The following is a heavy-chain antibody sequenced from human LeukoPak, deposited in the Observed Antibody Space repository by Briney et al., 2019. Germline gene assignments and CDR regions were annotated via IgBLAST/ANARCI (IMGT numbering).Heavy chain of an antibody. J-gene: IGHJ4*02. CDR2: ISGSGGTI. CDR1: GFTFSDYA. CDR3: AKESYYDFWSGSFDY. Sequence: GVSLRLSCAASGFTFSDYAMSWVRQAPGTGLEWVSTISGSGGTIYYADSVKGRFTISRDNSKNTLYLQMNSLRAEDTAVYYCAKESYYDFWSGSFDYWGQGTLVTVSS. V-gene: IGHV3-23*01. D-gene: IGHD3-3*01.